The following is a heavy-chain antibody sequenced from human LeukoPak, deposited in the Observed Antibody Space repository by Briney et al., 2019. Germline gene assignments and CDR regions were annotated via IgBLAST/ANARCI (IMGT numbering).Heavy chain of an antibody. V-gene: IGHV1-8*01. CDR2: MNPNSGNT. CDR1: GYTFTSYD. D-gene: IGHD1-26*01. CDR3: ARGVMGATTRWFDL. Sequence: ASVKVSCKASGYTFTSYDINWVRQATGQGLEWMGWMNPNSGNTGYAQKFQGRVTMTRNTSISTAYMELSSLRSEDTAVYYCARGVMGATTRWFDLWGQGTLVTVSS. J-gene: IGHJ5*02.